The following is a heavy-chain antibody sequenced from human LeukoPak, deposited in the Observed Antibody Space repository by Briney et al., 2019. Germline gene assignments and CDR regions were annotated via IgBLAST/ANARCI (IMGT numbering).Heavy chain of an antibody. CDR2: ISIDGNST. CDR3: VREDSSSSSRAFDI. CDR1: GFTFSTYW. Sequence: GGSLTLSCAAYGFTFSTYWMHWVRQPPAKGLVWVSRISIDGNSTTYADSVKGRFTISRDNAKNTLYLQMNSLRVEDTAVYYCVREDSSSSSRAFDIWGQGTMVTVSS. J-gene: IGHJ3*02. V-gene: IGHV3-74*01. D-gene: IGHD6-6*01.